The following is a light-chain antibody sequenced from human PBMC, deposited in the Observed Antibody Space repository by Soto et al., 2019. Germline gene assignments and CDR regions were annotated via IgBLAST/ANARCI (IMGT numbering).Light chain of an antibody. CDR3: LQYSSHSWT. Sequence: DIQMTQSPSSLSPSVGDRVTITCRASRSISDWLAWYQQKPGKAPELLIFDASNLKSGVSSRFSGSGSGTESTLTISRLQPDDGATYYCLQYSSHSWTFGQGTKV. CDR1: RSISDW. CDR2: DAS. J-gene: IGKJ1*01. V-gene: IGKV1-5*01.